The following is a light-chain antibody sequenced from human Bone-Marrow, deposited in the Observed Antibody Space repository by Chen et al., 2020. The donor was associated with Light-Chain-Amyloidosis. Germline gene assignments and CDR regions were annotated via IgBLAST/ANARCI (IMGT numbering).Light chain of an antibody. V-gene: IGLV3-25*03. CDR1: DLPTKY. Sequence: SYELTQPPSVSVSPGQTARITCSGDDLPTKYAYWYQQKPGQAPVLVIQRDTERTSGISERFSGSSSGTTATLTISGVQAEDEADYHCQSADSSGTYEVIFGGGTKQTVL. CDR3: QSADSSGTYEVI. CDR2: RDT. J-gene: IGLJ2*01.